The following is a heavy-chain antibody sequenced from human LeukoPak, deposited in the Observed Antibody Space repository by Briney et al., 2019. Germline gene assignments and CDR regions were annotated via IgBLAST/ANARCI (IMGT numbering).Heavy chain of an antibody. V-gene: IGHV1-18*01. CDR1: GYTFTSYG. CDR2: ISAYNGNT. CDR3: ARDIVGATSGAFDI. J-gene: IGHJ3*02. D-gene: IGHD1-26*01. Sequence: ASVKVSCKASGYTFTSYGISWVRQAPGQGLEWMGWISAYNGNTNYAQKLQGRVTMTTDTSTSTAYMELSSLRSEDTAVYYCARDIVGATSGAFDIWGQGTMVTVSS.